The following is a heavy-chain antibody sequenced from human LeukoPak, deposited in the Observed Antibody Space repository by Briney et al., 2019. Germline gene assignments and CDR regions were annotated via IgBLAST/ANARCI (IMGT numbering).Heavy chain of an antibody. CDR3: ARDAGSSGWYPDY. D-gene: IGHD6-19*01. V-gene: IGHV1-2*02. Sequence: ASVKVSCKASGYTFTDYYIHWVRQAPGQGLEWMGWINPNSGGTNYAQKFQGRATMTRDTSISTAYMELSRLRSDDTAVYYCARDAGSSGWYPDYWGQGTLVTVSS. J-gene: IGHJ4*02. CDR1: GYTFTDYY. CDR2: INPNSGGT.